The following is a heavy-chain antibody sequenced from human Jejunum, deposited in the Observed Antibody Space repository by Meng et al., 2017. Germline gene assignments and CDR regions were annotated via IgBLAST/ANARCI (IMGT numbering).Heavy chain of an antibody. V-gene: IGHV3-30*01. CDR1: GFTFSRYA. J-gene: IGHJ4*02. CDR2: ISFDGSNI. D-gene: IGHD2-21*01. Sequence: GESLKISCAASGFTFSRYAMHWVGQAPDKGLEWVAVISFDGSNIFYADSVKGRFTISRDNSKNTLYLQMNSLRVEDTAVYYWAREGAYSDSRWGFFDYWGQGTLVTVSS. CDR3: AREGAYSDSRWGFFDY.